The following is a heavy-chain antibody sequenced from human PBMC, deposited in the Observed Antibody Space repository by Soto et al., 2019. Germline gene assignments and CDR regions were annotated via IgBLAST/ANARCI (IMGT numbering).Heavy chain of an antibody. D-gene: IGHD3-10*01. V-gene: IGHV3-23*04. CDR1: GFIFSSYA. Sequence: EVQLVESGGGLVKPGGSLRLSCAASGFIFSSYAMSWVRQAPGKGLEWVSAISGSGGSTYYADSVKGRFTISRDNSKNTLYLQMNSLRAEDTAVYYCAKAKGSGSYSMVGYYGMDVWGQGTTVTVSS. J-gene: IGHJ6*02. CDR3: AKAKGSGSYSMVGYYGMDV. CDR2: ISGSGGST.